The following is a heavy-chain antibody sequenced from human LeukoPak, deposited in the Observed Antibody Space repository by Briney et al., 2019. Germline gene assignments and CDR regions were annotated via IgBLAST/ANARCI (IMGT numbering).Heavy chain of an antibody. CDR1: GGSISSSSYY. Sequence: SETLSLTCTVSGGSISSSSYYWGWIRQPPGKGLEWIGSIYYSGSTYYNPSLKSRVTISVDTSKNQFSLKLSSVTAADTAVYYCARSGNYYDSSGYYYGNFDYRGQGTLVTVSS. CDR3: ARSGNYYDSSGYYYGNFDY. V-gene: IGHV4-39*01. D-gene: IGHD3-22*01. CDR2: IYYSGST. J-gene: IGHJ4*02.